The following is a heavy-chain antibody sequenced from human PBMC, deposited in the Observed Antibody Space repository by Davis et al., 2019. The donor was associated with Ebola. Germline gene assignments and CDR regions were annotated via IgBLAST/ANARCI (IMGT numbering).Heavy chain of an antibody. CDR1: GYTFTSYG. CDR3: AREVRDSSGWYPNYYYGMDV. V-gene: IGHV1-18*01. J-gene: IGHJ6*02. CDR2: ISAYNGNT. D-gene: IGHD6-19*01. Sequence: ASVKVSCKASGYTFTSYGISWVRQAPGQGLEWMGWISAYNGNTNYAQKLQGRVTMTTDTSTSTAYMELRSLRSDDTAVYYCAREVRDSSGWYPNYYYGMDVWGQGTTVTVSS.